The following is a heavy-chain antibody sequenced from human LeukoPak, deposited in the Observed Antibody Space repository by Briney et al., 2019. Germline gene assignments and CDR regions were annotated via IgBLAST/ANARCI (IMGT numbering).Heavy chain of an antibody. V-gene: IGHV4-30-4*01. CDR2: IFHTGST. D-gene: IGHD3-3*01. CDR3: ARDRGTATIFGVVIIPGWFDP. CDR1: GGSISSDDYY. Sequence: SETLSLTCSVSGGSISSDDYYWSWIRQPPGKGLEWIGYIFHTGSTYYSPSLKSRVTISVDTSKNQFSLKLSSVTAADTAVYYCARDRGTATIFGVVIIPGWFDPWGQGTLVTVSS. J-gene: IGHJ5*02.